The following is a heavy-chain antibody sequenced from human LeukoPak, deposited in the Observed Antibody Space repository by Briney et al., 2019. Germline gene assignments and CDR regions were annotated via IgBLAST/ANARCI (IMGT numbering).Heavy chain of an antibody. Sequence: ASVKVSCKASGGTFSSYAISWVRQAPGQGLEWMGGIIPIFGTANYAQKFQGRVTITADESTSTAYMELRSLRSEDTAVYYCARGALQLWSRWGFDYWGQGTLVTVSS. CDR2: IIPIFGTA. CDR1: GGTFSSYA. D-gene: IGHD5-18*01. J-gene: IGHJ4*02. V-gene: IGHV1-69*13. CDR3: ARGALQLWSRWGFDY.